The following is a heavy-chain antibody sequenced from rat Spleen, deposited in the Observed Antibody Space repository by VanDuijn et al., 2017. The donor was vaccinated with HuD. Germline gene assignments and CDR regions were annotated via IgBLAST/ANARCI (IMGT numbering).Heavy chain of an antibody. Sequence: VQLQESGPGLVKPSQSLSLTCSVTAYSITSSYRWNWIRKFPGNKLEWMGHINSAGTTNYNPSLKSRISITRDKSKNQFFMQVNSVSTEDTATYYCARSRYNNYVMDAWGQGVSVTVSA. D-gene: IGHD1-10*01. J-gene: IGHJ4*01. CDR3: ARSRYNNYVMDA. CDR2: INSAGTT. CDR1: AYSITSSYR. V-gene: IGHV3-3*01.